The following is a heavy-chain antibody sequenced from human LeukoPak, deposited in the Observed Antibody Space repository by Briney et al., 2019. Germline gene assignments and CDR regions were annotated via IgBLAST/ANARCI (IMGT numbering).Heavy chain of an antibody. J-gene: IGHJ6*02. CDR1: GGSIGSYY. CDR3: ARGGSGYDSFYYYGMDV. V-gene: IGHV4-59*07. Sequence: SDTLSLTCTVSGGSIGSYYWGWIRPPPGKGLEWIGYIYDSGSTNHNPSLKSRVTISVDTSKNQFSLKLSSVTAADTAVYYCARGGSGYDSFYYYGMDVWGQGTTVTVSS. CDR2: IYDSGST. D-gene: IGHD5-12*01.